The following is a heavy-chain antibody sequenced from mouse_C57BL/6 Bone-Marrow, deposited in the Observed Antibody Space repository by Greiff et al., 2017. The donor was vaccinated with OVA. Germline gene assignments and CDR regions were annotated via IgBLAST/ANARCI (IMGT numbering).Heavy chain of an antibody. CDR1: GYTFTSYW. Sequence: QVQLQQPGAELVKPGASVKVSCKASGYTFTSYWMHWVKQRPGQGLEWIGMIHPNSGSTNYNEKFKSKATLTVDKSSSTAYMQLSSLASEDSAVYYCARRGGITTVSYYYAMDYWGQGTSVTVSS. J-gene: IGHJ4*01. V-gene: IGHV1-64*01. CDR2: IHPNSGST. D-gene: IGHD1-1*01. CDR3: ARRGGITTVSYYYAMDY.